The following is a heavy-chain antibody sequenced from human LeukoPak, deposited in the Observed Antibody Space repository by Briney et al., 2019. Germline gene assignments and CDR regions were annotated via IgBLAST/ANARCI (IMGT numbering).Heavy chain of an antibody. CDR3: AKAHSSSLDY. Sequence: GGSLRLSCAVSGFTFSSYAMTWVRQAPGKGLEWVSTITNSGDSTFYADSVKGRFTISRDNSKNTLYLQMNSLGAEDTAAYYCAKAHSSSLDYWGQGTLVTVSS. D-gene: IGHD6-13*01. J-gene: IGHJ4*02. CDR1: GFTFSSYA. V-gene: IGHV3-23*01. CDR2: ITNSGDST.